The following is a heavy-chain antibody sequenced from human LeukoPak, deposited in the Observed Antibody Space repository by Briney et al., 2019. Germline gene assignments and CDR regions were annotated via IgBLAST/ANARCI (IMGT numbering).Heavy chain of an antibody. CDR3: TTYVSGYFGY. CDR1: GLTFSHAW. V-gene: IGHV3-15*01. Sequence: GGSLRLSCAASGLTFSHAWMSWVRQAPGKGLEWVGRIRSKSDGGTADYAAPVKGRFIISRDDSKNTLYLQMNSLETEDTAVYYCTTYVSGYFGYWGQGTLVTVSS. J-gene: IGHJ4*02. D-gene: IGHD3-10*01. CDR2: IRSKSDGGTA.